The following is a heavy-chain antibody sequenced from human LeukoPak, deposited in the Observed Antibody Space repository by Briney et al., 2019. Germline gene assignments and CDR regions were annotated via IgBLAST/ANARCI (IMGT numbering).Heavy chain of an antibody. V-gene: IGHV3-23*01. CDR1: GFSLSSDA. D-gene: IGHD6-19*01. CDR2: SSGSDDST. CDR3: TKDLMTGYSSGWYLGC. Sequence: TGGSLRLSCVVSGFSLSSDAMSWVRQAPGKGLEWVSVSSGSDDSTHYADSVKGRFIMSRDNSENTLYLQMNSLRAEDTAVYYCTKDLMTGYSSGWYLGCWGQGTLVTVSS. J-gene: IGHJ4*02.